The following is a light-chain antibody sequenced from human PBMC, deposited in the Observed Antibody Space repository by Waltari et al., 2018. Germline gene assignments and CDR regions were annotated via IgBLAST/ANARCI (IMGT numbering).Light chain of an antibody. CDR2: LGS. Sequence: DIVMTQSPLSLPVTPGEPASISCRSSQSLLNRHGFNCLDWYLQKPGQSPQLLIYLGSNRASGVPDRFSGSGSATDFTLKISRVEAEDVGVYYCVQTLQTPFTFGPGTKVDV. V-gene: IGKV2-28*01. CDR1: QSLLNRHGFNC. J-gene: IGKJ3*01. CDR3: VQTLQTPFT.